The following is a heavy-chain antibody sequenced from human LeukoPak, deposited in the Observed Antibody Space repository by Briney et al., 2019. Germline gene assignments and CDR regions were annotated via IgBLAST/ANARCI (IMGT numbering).Heavy chain of an antibody. J-gene: IGHJ6*02. V-gene: IGHV3-7*01. Sequence: QTGGSLRLSCAASGFTFSSYWMSWVRQAPGKGLEWVANIKQDGSEKYYVDSVKGRFTISRDNAKNSLYLQMNSLRAEDTAVYYCARDKRVWFGESLGYYYYGMDVWGQGTTVTVSS. CDR3: ARDKRVWFGESLGYYYYGMDV. CDR2: IKQDGSEK. D-gene: IGHD3-10*01. CDR1: GFTFSSYW.